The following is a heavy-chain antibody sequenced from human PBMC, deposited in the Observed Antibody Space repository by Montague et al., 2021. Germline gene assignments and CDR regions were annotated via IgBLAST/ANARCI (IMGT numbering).Heavy chain of an antibody. D-gene: IGHD3-10*01. Sequence: SLRLSCAASGFTFRSYSMNWVRQAPGKGLEWVSSISSSSSCIYYTDSVKGRFTISRDNAKNSLYLQMNSLRAEDTAVYYCARDYYGSGRGKDYFDYWGQGTLVTVSS. CDR1: GFTFRSYS. J-gene: IGHJ4*02. CDR2: ISSSSSCI. CDR3: ARDYYGSGRGKDYFDY. V-gene: IGHV3-21*01.